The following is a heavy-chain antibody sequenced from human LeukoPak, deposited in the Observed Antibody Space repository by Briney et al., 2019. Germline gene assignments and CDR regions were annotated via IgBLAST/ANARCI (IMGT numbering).Heavy chain of an antibody. J-gene: IGHJ4*02. Sequence: GGSLRLSCTASGFTFRSYWMHWVRQAPGKGLVWVSRINSDGSSTTYADSVKGRFTISRDNAKSTLYLQMNSLRAEDTAVYYCAKTHSPLYYYDSSGYSAWGQGTLVTVSS. CDR1: GFTFRSYW. CDR3: AKTHSPLYYYDSSGYSA. V-gene: IGHV3-74*01. D-gene: IGHD3-22*01. CDR2: INSDGSST.